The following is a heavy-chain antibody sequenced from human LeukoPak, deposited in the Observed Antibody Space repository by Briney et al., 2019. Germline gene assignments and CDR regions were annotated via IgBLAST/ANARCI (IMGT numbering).Heavy chain of an antibody. Sequence: PGGSLRLSCAASGFTFSSYSMNWARQAPGKGLEWVSYISASSSPISYADSVKGRFTVSRDNAKNSLYLQMNNLRDEDTAVYYCARELVTPNFDYWGQGTLVTVSS. V-gene: IGHV3-48*02. J-gene: IGHJ4*02. CDR2: ISASSSPI. CDR3: ARELVTPNFDY. CDR1: GFTFSSYS. D-gene: IGHD2-21*02.